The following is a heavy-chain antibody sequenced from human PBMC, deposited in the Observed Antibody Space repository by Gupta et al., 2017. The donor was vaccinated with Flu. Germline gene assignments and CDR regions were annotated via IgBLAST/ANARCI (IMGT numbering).Heavy chain of an antibody. CDR2: VSWNSASV. Sequence: MHWVRQVPGEGLEWVAGVSWNSASVGYADSVKGRFIISKDNSKSSLFLQMDSLRVEDTALYFCVRARYFDTSGYSIDAFDLWGQGAMVTVSS. J-gene: IGHJ3*01. V-gene: IGHV3-9*01. CDR3: VRARYFDTSGYSIDAFDL. D-gene: IGHD3-22*01.